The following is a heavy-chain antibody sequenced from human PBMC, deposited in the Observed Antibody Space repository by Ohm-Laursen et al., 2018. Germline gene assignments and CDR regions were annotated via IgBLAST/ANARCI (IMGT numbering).Heavy chain of an antibody. D-gene: IGHD6-19*01. Sequence: LSCAASGFTVSTNYVSWVRQAPGKGLEWVSFISSGGTTYYADSVKGRFTISRDNSKNTLYLQMNSLRAEDTALYYCAKADSIAVAGNVPTLFDPWGQGTLVTVSS. CDR2: ISSGGTT. J-gene: IGHJ5*02. CDR1: GFTVSTNY. V-gene: IGHV3-53*05. CDR3: AKADSIAVAGNVPTLFDP.